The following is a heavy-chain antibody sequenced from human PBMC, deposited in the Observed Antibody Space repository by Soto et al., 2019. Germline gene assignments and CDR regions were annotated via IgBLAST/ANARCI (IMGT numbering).Heavy chain of an antibody. D-gene: IGHD6-19*01. CDR2: IKSKTDGGTT. Sequence: SVSNAWMNWVRPAPGKGLEWVGRIKSKTDGGTTDYAAPVKGRFTISRDDSKNTLYLQMNSLKTEDTAVYYCTTDIAVAGKDYWGQGTLVTVSS. CDR1: SVSNAW. CDR3: TTDIAVAGKDY. V-gene: IGHV3-15*07. J-gene: IGHJ4*02.